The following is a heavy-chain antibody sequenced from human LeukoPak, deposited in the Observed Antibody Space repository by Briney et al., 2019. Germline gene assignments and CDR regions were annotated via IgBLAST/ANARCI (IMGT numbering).Heavy chain of an antibody. CDR1: GFTFSSCS. CDR2: ISSDGNII. J-gene: IGHJ3*02. D-gene: IGHD6-19*01. V-gene: IGHV3-21*01. CDR3: AKALTSGWYLDAFNI. Sequence: GGSLRLSCTASGFTFSSCSMNLVRPAPGKGLEWVASISSDGNIIYYAGPVKGRFTISRDNSKNTLFLEMNSLRAEDTAVYYCAKALTSGWYLDAFNIWGQGTMVTVSS.